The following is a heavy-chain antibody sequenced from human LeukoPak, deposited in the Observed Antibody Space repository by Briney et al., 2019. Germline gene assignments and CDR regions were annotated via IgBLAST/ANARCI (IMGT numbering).Heavy chain of an antibody. V-gene: IGHV4-39*01. CDR2: IYYSGST. CDR3: ARSQYSYGYPFDY. Sequence: SETLSHTCTVSGGSISSSSHYWGWIRHTPGKGLEWIGSIYYSGSTYYNPSLKSRVTISVDTSKNQFSLKLSSVTAADTAVYYCARSQYSYGYPFDYWGQGTLVTVSS. D-gene: IGHD5-18*01. J-gene: IGHJ4*02. CDR1: GGSISSSSHY.